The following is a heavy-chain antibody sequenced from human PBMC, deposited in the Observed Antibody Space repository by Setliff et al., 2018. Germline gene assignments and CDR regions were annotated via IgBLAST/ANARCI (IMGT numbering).Heavy chain of an antibody. CDR3: ARALLWFGEGMDV. D-gene: IGHD3-10*01. CDR1: GDSFSSSSSYY. CDR2: IFNSGST. V-gene: IGHV4-39*07. J-gene: IGHJ6*03. Sequence: PSETLSLTCTAPGDSFSSSSSYYWGWIRQPPGKGLEWIGTIFNSGSTFYSPSLRRRVAISVDKSKNQFSLKLSSVTAADTAVYYCARALLWFGEGMDVWGKGTTVTVSS.